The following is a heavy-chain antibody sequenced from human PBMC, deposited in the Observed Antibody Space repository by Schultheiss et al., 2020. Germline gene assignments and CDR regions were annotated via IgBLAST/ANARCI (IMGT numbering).Heavy chain of an antibody. Sequence: ASVKVSCKASGYTFTGYYMHWVRQATGQGLEWMGWMNPNSGNTGYAQKFQGRVTMTRNTSISTAYMELSSLRSEDTAVYYCARGWYTMVRGVIRNWGQGTLVTVSS. D-gene: IGHD3-10*01. J-gene: IGHJ4*02. CDR2: MNPNSGNT. CDR1: GYTFTGYY. V-gene: IGHV1-8*02. CDR3: ARGWYTMVRGVIRN.